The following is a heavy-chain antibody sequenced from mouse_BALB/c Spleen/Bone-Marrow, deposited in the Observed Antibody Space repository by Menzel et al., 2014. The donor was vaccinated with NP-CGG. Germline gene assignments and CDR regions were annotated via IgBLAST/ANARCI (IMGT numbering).Heavy chain of an antibody. D-gene: IGHD2-5*01. Sequence: DVMLVESGGALVKPGGSLKLSCAASGFTFSDYAMSWVRQSPEKRLEWVAEVSNGGNYTYYPDTVTGRFTISRDNAKNTLYLEMSSLRSEDTAMYYCSRNSNYSFDVWGQGTTLTVSS. V-gene: IGHV5-9-4*01. J-gene: IGHJ2*01. CDR3: SRNSNYSFDV. CDR1: GFTFSDYA. CDR2: VSNGGNYT.